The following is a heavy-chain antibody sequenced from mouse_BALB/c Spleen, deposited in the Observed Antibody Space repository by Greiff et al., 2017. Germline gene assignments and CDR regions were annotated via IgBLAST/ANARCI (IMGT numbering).Heavy chain of an antibody. J-gene: IGHJ4*01. CDR3: ARHAYRYDGGYYYAMDY. V-gene: IGHV5-12-2*01. CDR1: GFTFSSYT. D-gene: IGHD2-14*01. CDR2: ISNGGGST. Sequence: EVNVVESGGGLVQPGGSLKLSCAASGFTFSSYTMSWVRQTPEKRLEWVAYISNGGGSTYYPDTVKGRFTISRDNAKNTLYLQMSSLKSEDTAMYYCARHAYRYDGGYYYAMDYWGQGTSVTVSS.